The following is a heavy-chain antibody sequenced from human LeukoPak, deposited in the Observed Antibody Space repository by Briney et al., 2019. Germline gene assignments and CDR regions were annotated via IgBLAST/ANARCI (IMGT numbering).Heavy chain of an antibody. CDR1: GGSISTYF. J-gene: IGHJ4*02. Sequence: SETLSLTCTVSGGSISTYFWSWIRQPPGKGLEWIRYIYYSGSTNYNPSLKSRVTISVDTSKNQFSLKLSSVTAADTAVYFCARDRGRAVAGWYYYFDCWGQGTLVTVSS. CDR3: ARDRGRAVAGWYYYFDC. CDR2: IYYSGST. V-gene: IGHV4-59*01. D-gene: IGHD6-19*01.